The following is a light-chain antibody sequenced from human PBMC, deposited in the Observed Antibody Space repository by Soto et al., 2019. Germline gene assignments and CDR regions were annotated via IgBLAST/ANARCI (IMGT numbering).Light chain of an antibody. CDR2: AAS. J-gene: IGKJ5*01. Sequence: EIVMTQSPATLSVAPVERATLSCTASQSVSSKLAWYQQKPGQVPRLLMYAASSRATGIPDRFSGSGYGTDFNLTISRLEAEDFAVYYCQQSSSSPITFGQGTRLEIK. CDR3: QQSSSSPIT. CDR1: QSVSSK. V-gene: IGKV3-20*01.